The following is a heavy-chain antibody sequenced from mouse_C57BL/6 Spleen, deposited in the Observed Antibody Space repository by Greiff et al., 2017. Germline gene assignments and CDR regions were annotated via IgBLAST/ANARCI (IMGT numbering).Heavy chain of an antibody. J-gene: IGHJ2*01. Sequence: EVKLVESGPGLVKPSQSLSLTCSVTGYSITSGYYWNWIRQFPGNKLEWMGYISYDGSNNYNPSLKNRISITRDTSKNQFFLKLNSVTTEDTATYYCAREGQPYYFDYWGQGTTLTVSS. CDR3: AREGQPYYFDY. V-gene: IGHV3-6*01. D-gene: IGHD3-3*01. CDR1: GYSITSGYY. CDR2: ISYDGSN.